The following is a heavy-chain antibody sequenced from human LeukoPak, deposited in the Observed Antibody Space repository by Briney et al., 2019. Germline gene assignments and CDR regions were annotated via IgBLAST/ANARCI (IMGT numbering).Heavy chain of an antibody. V-gene: IGHV3-23*01. Sequence: GGSLRFSCAASGFTFSSYAMSWVRQAQGKGLEWVSAISGSGGSTYYADSVKGRFTISRDNSKNTLYLQMSSLRAEDTAVYYCAKDSGNPFDYWGQGTLVTVSS. CDR1: GFTFSSYA. CDR2: ISGSGGST. J-gene: IGHJ4*02. D-gene: IGHD3-10*01. CDR3: AKDSGNPFDY.